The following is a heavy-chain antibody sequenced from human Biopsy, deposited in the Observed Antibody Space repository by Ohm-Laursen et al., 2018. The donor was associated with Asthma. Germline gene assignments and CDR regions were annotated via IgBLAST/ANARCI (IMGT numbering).Heavy chain of an antibody. CDR3: VRGGTDDAFDI. J-gene: IGHJ3*02. D-gene: IGHD1-1*01. V-gene: IGHV3-30*01. Sequence: SLRLSCSASGFSFSNFAIHWVRQAPGKGLEWVGVISKHASTQDYADSVKGRFTMARDNSKNTLDLQMNSLREEDTAVYYCVRGGTDDAFDIWGQGTVVSVSS. CDR1: GFSFSNFA. CDR2: ISKHASTQ.